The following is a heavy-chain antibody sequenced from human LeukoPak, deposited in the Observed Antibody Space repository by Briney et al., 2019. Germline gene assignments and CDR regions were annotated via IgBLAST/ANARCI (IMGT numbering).Heavy chain of an antibody. J-gene: IGHJ4*02. D-gene: IGHD5-18*01. Sequence: GGSLRLSCAASGFTFSSYGMHWVRQAPGKGLEWVAVIWYDGSNKYYADSVKGRFTISRDNSKNTLYLQMNSLRAEDTAVYYCARGGLWRIVDYWGQGTLVTVSS. CDR3: ARGGLWRIVDY. V-gene: IGHV3-33*01. CDR1: GFTFSSYG. CDR2: IWYDGSNK.